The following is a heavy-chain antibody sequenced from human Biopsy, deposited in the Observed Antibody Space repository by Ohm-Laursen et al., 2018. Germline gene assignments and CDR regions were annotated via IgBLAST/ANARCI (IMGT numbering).Heavy chain of an antibody. Sequence: TLSLTCTVSGGSNGGGEYYWNWIRQHPGKGLEWIGLISYSGTTFYNPSPESLLTISIDTSKNHFSLNLRSVTAADTAVYYCARDRIAYCTATSCDNFGLDVWGQGTTVTVSS. D-gene: IGHD2-8*02. J-gene: IGHJ6*02. CDR1: GGSNGGGEYY. CDR3: ARDRIAYCTATSCDNFGLDV. CDR2: ISYSGTT. V-gene: IGHV4-31*01.